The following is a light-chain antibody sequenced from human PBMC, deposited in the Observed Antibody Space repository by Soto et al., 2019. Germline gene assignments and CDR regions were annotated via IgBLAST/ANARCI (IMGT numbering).Light chain of an antibody. J-gene: IGLJ2*01. CDR2: DVS. CDR1: SSDVGAYNY. CDR3: SSYTRSSTLV. V-gene: IGLV2-14*03. Sequence: QSALTQPASVSGSPGQSITISCTGTSSDVGAYNYVSRYQQHPGKAPKLMIYDVSNRPSGVSNRFSGSRSGNTASLTISGLQAEDEADYYCSSYTRSSTLVFGGGTKVTVL.